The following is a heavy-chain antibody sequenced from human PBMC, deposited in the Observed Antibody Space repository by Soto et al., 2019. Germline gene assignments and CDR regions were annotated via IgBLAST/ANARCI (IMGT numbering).Heavy chain of an antibody. CDR2: ISFDGTNK. V-gene: IGHV3-30-3*01. Sequence: GGSLRLSCAASGFTFSSYAMYWVRQAPGKGLEWVALISFDGTNKYYADSVKGRFTISRDNSKSTLYLQMKSLRAEDTTVYFWARDFFFYYGSGIYTDYYYGMDVWGQGTTVTVSS. D-gene: IGHD3-10*01. CDR3: ARDFFFYYGSGIYTDYYYGMDV. CDR1: GFTFSSYA. J-gene: IGHJ6*02.